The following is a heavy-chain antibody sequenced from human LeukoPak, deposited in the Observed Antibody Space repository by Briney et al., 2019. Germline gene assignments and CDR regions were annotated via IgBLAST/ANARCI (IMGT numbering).Heavy chain of an antibody. CDR2: ISGSSDIT. CDR1: GGTFSSYA. D-gene: IGHD3-22*01. J-gene: IGHJ4*02. V-gene: IGHV3-23*01. Sequence: SCKASGGTFSSYAMNWVRQAPGKGLEWVSSISGSSDITYYADSVKGRFTISRDNSKKTLYMQMNSLRAEDTAVYYCAKGRNYDTSDYFQSWGQGTLVTVSS. CDR3: AKGRNYDTSDYFQS.